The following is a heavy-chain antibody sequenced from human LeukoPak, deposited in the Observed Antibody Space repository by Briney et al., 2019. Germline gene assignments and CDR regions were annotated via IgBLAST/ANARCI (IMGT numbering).Heavy chain of an antibody. CDR2: IYYRGTT. CDR3: ARIQGNTYYSWGYFDY. Sequence: SEPLSLTCAVYGGSFSGYYWSWIRQPPGKGLEWIGFIYYRGTTYYNPSLKSRLTISVDTSKNQFSLRLSSVTAADTAVYYCARIQGNTYYSWGYFDYWGQGILVTVAS. D-gene: IGHD4-11*01. CDR1: GGSFSGYY. V-gene: IGHV4-30-4*01. J-gene: IGHJ4*02.